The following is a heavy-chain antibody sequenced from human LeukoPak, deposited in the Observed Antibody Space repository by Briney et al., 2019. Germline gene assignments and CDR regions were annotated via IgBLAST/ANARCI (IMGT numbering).Heavy chain of an antibody. D-gene: IGHD6-13*01. Sequence: SETLSLTCTVSGGSISSSSYYWGWIRQPPGKGLEWIGSIYYSGSTYYNPSLKSRLTISVDTSKNQFSLKLSSVTAADTAVYYCARQGIFAPLFSSSWGHHFDYWGQGTLVTVSS. CDR2: IYYSGST. CDR1: GGSISSSSYY. CDR3: ARQGIFAPLFSSSWGHHFDY. V-gene: IGHV4-39*01. J-gene: IGHJ4*02.